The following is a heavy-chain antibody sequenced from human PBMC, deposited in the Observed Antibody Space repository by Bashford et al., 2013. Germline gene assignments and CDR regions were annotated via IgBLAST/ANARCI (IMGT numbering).Heavy chain of an antibody. V-gene: IGHV4-61*01. CDR1: GGSVSSGSYY. D-gene: IGHD3-3*01. CDR2: IYYSGST. CDR3: AREGYYDFWSGYYPSGGMDV. Sequence: SETLSLTCTVSGGSVSSGSYYWSWIRQPPGKGLEWIGYIYYSGSTNYNPSLKSRVTISVDTSKNQFSLKLSSVTAADTAVYYCAREGYYDFWSGYYPSGGMDVWGQGTTVTVSS. J-gene: IGHJ6*02.